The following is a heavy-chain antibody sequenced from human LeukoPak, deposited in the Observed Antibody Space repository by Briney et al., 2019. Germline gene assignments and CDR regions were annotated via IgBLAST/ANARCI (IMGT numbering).Heavy chain of an antibody. J-gene: IGHJ6*02. CDR3: ARDGYSDDWHYGMDV. V-gene: IGHV1-46*01. CDR2: INPSGGST. D-gene: IGHD4-17*01. Sequence: ASVKVSCKASGYTFTSYYIHWVRRAPGQGLEWMGIINPSGGSTSYAQEFQGRVTMTRDTSTSTVYMELSSLRSDDTAVYYCARDGYSDDWHYGMDVWGQGTTVTVSS. CDR1: GYTFTSYY.